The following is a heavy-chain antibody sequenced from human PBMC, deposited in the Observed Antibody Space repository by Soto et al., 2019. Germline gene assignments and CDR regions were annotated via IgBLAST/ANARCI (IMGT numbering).Heavy chain of an antibody. Sequence: GGSLRLSCAASGFTFSSYSMNWVRQAPGKGLEWVSSISSSSSYIYYADSVKGRFTISRDNAKNSLYLQMNSLRAEDTAVYYCASPYSSSADYWYFDLWGRGTLVTVSS. CDR1: GFTFSSYS. CDR3: ASPYSSSADYWYFDL. D-gene: IGHD6-6*01. V-gene: IGHV3-21*01. J-gene: IGHJ2*01. CDR2: ISSSSSYI.